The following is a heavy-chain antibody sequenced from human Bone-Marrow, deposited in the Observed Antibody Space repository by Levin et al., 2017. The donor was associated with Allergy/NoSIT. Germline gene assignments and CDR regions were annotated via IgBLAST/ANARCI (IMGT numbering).Heavy chain of an antibody. CDR3: ARGWRYCSTTACPIGGNWFAP. D-gene: IGHD2-2*01. Sequence: SQTLSLTCTVSGDSLRSYYWSWVRQTPGKGLEWIAYIYYSGSTGYNPSLKSRVTISIDTSKNQFSLKLTSVTAADTAIYYCARGWRYCSTTACPIGGNWFAPWGQGTLVTVSS. CDR1: GDSLRSYY. CDR2: IYYSGST. V-gene: IGHV4-59*01. J-gene: IGHJ5*02.